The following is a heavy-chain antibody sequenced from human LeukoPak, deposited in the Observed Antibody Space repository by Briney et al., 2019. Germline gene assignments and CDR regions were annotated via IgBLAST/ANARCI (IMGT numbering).Heavy chain of an antibody. Sequence: ASVKVSCKASGGTFSSYAISWVRQAPGQGLEWMGRIIPIFGTANYAQKFQGRVTITTDVSTSTAYMELSSLRSEDTAVYYCARGRSKDYYGSGSHYWGQGTLVTVSS. J-gene: IGHJ4*02. CDR3: ARGRSKDYYGSGSHY. D-gene: IGHD3-10*01. CDR2: IIPIFGTA. V-gene: IGHV1-69*05. CDR1: GGTFSSYA.